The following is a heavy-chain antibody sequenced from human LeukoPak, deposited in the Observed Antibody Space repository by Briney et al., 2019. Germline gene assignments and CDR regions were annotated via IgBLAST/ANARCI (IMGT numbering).Heavy chain of an antibody. CDR3: ARDVGYCSGGSCEAGYNWFDP. Sequence: EASVKVSCKASGGTFSNYGISWVRQAPGQGLEWMGWINPNSGGTNYAQKFQGRVTMTRDTSISTAYMELSRLRSDDTAVYYCARDVGYCSGGSCEAGYNWFDPWGQGTLVTVSS. D-gene: IGHD2-15*01. CDR2: INPNSGGT. J-gene: IGHJ5*02. CDR1: GGTFSNYG. V-gene: IGHV1-2*02.